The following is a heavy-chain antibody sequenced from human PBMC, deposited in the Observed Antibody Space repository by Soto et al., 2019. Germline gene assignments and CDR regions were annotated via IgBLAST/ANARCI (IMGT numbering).Heavy chain of an antibody. CDR1: GYTFTGYY. V-gene: IGHV1-2*02. J-gene: IGHJ6*02. D-gene: IGHD5-18*01. CDR3: ARRTAMGYYFYGMDV. Sequence: GASVKVSCKASGYTFTGYYMHWVRQAPGQGLEWMGWINPNSGGTNYAQKLQGRVTMTRDTSISTAYMELSRLRSDDTAVYYCARRTAMGYYFYGMDVWGQGTTVTVSS. CDR2: INPNSGGT.